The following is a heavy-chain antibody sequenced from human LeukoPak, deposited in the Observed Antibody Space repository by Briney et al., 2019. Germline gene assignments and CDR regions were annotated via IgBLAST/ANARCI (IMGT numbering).Heavy chain of an antibody. D-gene: IGHD2-2*02. Sequence: GGSLRLSCAASGFTFSIYGMSWVRQAPGKGLEWVSAISGSGGNTYYADSVKGRFTISRDNSKNTLYLQMNSLRAEDTAVYYCAKEDYCSSSSCYRSFGYWGQGTLVTVSS. CDR3: AKEDYCSSSSCYRSFGY. CDR1: GFTFSIYG. J-gene: IGHJ4*02. V-gene: IGHV3-23*01. CDR2: ISGSGGNT.